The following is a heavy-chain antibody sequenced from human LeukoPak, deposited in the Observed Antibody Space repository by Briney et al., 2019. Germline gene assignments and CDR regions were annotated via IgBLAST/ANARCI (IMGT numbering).Heavy chain of an antibody. V-gene: IGHV1-69*13. Sequence: ASVKVSCKSSGGTFSSYAISWVRQAPGQGLEWMGRIIPIFGTANYAQKFQGRVTITADESTSTAYMELSSLRSEDTAVYYCATRPGYNWFDPWGQGTLVTVSS. CDR3: ATRPGYNWFDP. CDR1: GGTFSSYA. J-gene: IGHJ5*02. CDR2: IIPIFGTA.